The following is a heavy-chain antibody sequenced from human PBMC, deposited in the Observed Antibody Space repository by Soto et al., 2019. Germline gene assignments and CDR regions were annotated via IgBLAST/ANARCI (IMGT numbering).Heavy chain of an antibody. CDR3: ARRGKYYDILTGYLPGAFDI. V-gene: IGHV3-7*05. Sequence: EVQLVESGGGLVQPGGSLRLSCAASGFTFSSYWMSWVRQAPGKGLEWVANIKQDGSEKYYVDSVKGRFTISRDNATNSLYLQMNSLRAEDTAVYYCARRGKYYDILTGYLPGAFDIWGQGTMVTVSS. CDR2: IKQDGSEK. CDR1: GFTFSSYW. J-gene: IGHJ3*02. D-gene: IGHD3-9*01.